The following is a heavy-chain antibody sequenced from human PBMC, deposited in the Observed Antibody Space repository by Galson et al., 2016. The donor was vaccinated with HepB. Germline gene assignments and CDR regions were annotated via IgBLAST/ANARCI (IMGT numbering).Heavy chain of an antibody. CDR1: GDSVSSYSAA. CDR2: TYYRSKWYN. Sequence: CAISGDSVSSYSAAWNWIRQSPSRGLEWLGRTYYRSKWYNDYAVSVKSRITINADPSKNQFSLQLNSVTPEDTAVDYCAREPGIGSGRAGRLGYWGQGTLVTVSS. V-gene: IGHV6-1*01. J-gene: IGHJ4*02. CDR3: AREPGIGSGRAGRLGY. D-gene: IGHD1-26*01.